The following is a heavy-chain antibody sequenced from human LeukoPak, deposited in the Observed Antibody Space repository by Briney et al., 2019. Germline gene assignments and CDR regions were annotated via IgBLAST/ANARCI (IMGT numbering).Heavy chain of an antibody. CDR3: AREPYSSGWSSAADY. D-gene: IGHD6-19*01. Sequence: GGSLRLSCAASGFTFSSYWTSWVRQAPGKGLEWVANIKQDGSEKYYVDYVKGRFTISRDNAKNSLYLQMNSLRAEDTAVYYCAREPYSSGWSSAADYWGQGTLVTVSS. CDR2: IKQDGSEK. V-gene: IGHV3-7*01. J-gene: IGHJ4*02. CDR1: GFTFSSYW.